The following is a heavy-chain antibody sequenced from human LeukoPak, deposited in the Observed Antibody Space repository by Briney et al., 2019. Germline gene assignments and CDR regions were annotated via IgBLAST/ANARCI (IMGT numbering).Heavy chain of an antibody. V-gene: IGHV4-59*02. CDR2: IYYRGNS. Sequence: SETLSLTCSVSGGSVSDYHWSWIRQPPGKGLEWIGYIYYRGNSSYSPSLKSRVSMSVDTSKNQFSLKLSSVTAADTAVYYCARSGKSAYILDYWGQGTLVTVSS. CDR3: ARSGKSAYILDY. J-gene: IGHJ4*02. D-gene: IGHD3-16*01. CDR1: GGSVSDYH.